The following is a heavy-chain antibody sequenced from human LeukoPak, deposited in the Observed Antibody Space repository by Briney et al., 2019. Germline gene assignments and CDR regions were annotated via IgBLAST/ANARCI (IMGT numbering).Heavy chain of an antibody. CDR1: GLIFSEYA. Sequence: PGGSLRLSCAASGLIFSEYAMHWVRQAPGKGLDWVAYIGVDETFKEYADSVKSRLTISRDNSENTLYLQMNSLRSDDTAVYYCAEDFWNFRDSWGQGTLVTVSS. D-gene: IGHD3-3*01. CDR2: IGVDETFK. CDR3: AEDFWNFRDS. J-gene: IGHJ5*01. V-gene: IGHV3-30*02.